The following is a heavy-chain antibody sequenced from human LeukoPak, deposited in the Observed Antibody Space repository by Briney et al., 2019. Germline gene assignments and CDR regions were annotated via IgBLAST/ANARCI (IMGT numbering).Heavy chain of an antibody. CDR1: GYTFTSYD. V-gene: IGHV1-8*01. CDR2: MNPNSGNT. Sequence: GASVKVSCKASGYTFTSYDINWVRQATGQGLEWMGWMNPNSGNTGYAQKFQGRVTMTRNTSISTAYMELSSLRSEDTAVYYCARFWYYDILTGYSLYYMDVWGKGTTVTISS. J-gene: IGHJ6*03. CDR3: ARFWYYDILTGYSLYYMDV. D-gene: IGHD3-9*01.